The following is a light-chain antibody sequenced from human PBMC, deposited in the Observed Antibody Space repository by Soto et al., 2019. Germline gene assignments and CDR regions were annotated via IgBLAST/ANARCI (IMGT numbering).Light chain of an antibody. CDR3: MQALQPPWT. CDR2: LGS. V-gene: IGKV2-28*01. J-gene: IGKJ2*02. Sequence: DIVMTQSPLSLPVTPGAPASISCSSGQGLIHSNGYNYLDWDLQKPGQPPQLLISLGSSRAYGVPDRFRGSGSGTEFTLKISRVEAEDVGVYSCMQALQPPWTFGQGTKLELK. CDR1: QGLIHSNGYNY.